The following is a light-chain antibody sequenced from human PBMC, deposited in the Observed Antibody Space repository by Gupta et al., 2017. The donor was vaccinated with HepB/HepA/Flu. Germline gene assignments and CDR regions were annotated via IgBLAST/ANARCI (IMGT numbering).Light chain of an antibody. Sequence: HSALTPPAPVSGSPGQSITIPCTGTSSDVGGYNYVSWYQQHPGKAPKLMIYDVSNRPSGVSNRFSGSKSGNTASLTISGLQAEDEADYYCSSYTSSSTYVFGTGTKVTVL. J-gene: IGLJ1*01. V-gene: IGLV2-14*03. CDR1: SSDVGGYNY. CDR2: DVS. CDR3: SSYTSSSTYV.